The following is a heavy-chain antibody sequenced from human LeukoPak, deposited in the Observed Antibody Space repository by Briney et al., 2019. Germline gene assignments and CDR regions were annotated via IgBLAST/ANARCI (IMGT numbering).Heavy chain of an antibody. CDR1: GGTFSSYA. J-gene: IGHJ5*02. D-gene: IGHD6-13*01. Sequence: ASVKVSCKASGGTFSSYAISWVRQAPGQGLEWMGWINTNTGNPTYAQGFTGRFVFSLDTSVSTAYLQISSLKAEDTAVYYCARVPIAAAGTLWFDPWGQGTLVTVSS. CDR2: INTNTGNP. CDR3: ARVPIAAAGTLWFDP. V-gene: IGHV7-4-1*02.